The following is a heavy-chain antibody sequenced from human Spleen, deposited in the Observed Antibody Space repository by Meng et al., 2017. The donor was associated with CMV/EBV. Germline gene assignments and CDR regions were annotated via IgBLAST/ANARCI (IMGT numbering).Heavy chain of an antibody. CDR2: IRYDGSNN. CDR3: VKGAGWTFDY. D-gene: IGHD1-14*01. V-gene: IGHV3-30*02. J-gene: IGHJ4*02. CDR1: GFTVSSNY. Sequence: GGSLRLSCAASGFTVSSNYMSWVRQAPGKGLEWVAFIRYDGSNNYYADSVKGRFTTSRDNSKNTLYLQMNSLRAEDTAVYYCVKGAGWTFDYWGQGTLVTVSS.